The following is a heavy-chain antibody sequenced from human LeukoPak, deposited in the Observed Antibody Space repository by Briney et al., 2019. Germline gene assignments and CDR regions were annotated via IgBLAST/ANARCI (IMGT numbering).Heavy chain of an antibody. CDR1: GVSINTCYYY. Sequence: PSETLSLTCDVSGVSINTCYYYWTWIRQPPGKGLEWIGYKYYSGSTRYNSSLRSRLTISLDSSKNQFSLRLTPVTAADMAVYYCARGRSYGFDLASWGPGTLVIVSS. CDR3: ARGRSYGFDLAS. J-gene: IGHJ4*02. D-gene: IGHD5-18*01. V-gene: IGHV4-61*01. CDR2: KYYSGST.